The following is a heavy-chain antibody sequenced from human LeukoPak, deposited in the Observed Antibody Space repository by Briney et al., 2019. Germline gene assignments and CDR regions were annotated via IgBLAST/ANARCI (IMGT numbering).Heavy chain of an antibody. CDR3: ARESPGYCSSTSCNDAFDI. CDR1: GFTFDDYG. V-gene: IGHV3-20*01. D-gene: IGHD2-2*03. J-gene: IGHJ3*02. CDR2: INWNGGST. Sequence: GSLRPSCAASGFTFDDYGMSWVRQAPGKGLEWVSGINWNGGSTGYADSVKGRFTISRDNAKNSLYLQMNSLRAEDTALYHCARESPGYCSSTSCNDAFDIWGQGTMVTVSS.